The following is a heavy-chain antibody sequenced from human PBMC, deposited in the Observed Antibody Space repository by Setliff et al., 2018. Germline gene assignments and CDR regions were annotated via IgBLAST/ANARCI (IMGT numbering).Heavy chain of an antibody. V-gene: IGHV1-46*01. Sequence: ASAKVSCKASGYTFTSHYMHWVRQAPGLGLEWMGTINPSSGRTSYAQKFQGRVTMTRDTSTSTVYMDMSSLRAEDTAVYYCASYGSWYERAYYYGMDVWGQGTSVTVS. J-gene: IGHJ6*02. CDR3: ASYGSWYERAYYYGMDV. CDR2: INPSSGRT. CDR1: GYTFTSHY. D-gene: IGHD6-13*01.